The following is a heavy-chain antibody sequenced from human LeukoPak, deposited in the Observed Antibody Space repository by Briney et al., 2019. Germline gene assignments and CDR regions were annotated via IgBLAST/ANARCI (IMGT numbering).Heavy chain of an antibody. CDR2: ISYDGSNK. CDR3: AKDLGYKWELLRGSDY. J-gene: IGHJ4*02. V-gene: IGHV3-30*18. CDR1: GFTFSSYG. Sequence: TGGSLRLSCAASGFTFSSYGMHWVRQAPGKGLEWVAVISYDGSNKYYADSVKGRFTISRDNSKNTLYLQMNSLRAEDTAVYYCAKDLGYKWELLRGSDYWGQGTLVTVSS. D-gene: IGHD1-26*01.